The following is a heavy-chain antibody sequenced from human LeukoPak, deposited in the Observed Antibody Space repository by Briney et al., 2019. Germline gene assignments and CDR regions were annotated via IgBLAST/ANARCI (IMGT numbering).Heavy chain of an antibody. D-gene: IGHD5-18*01. CDR1: GGSISSSSYY. CDR2: IYYSGST. V-gene: IGHV4-39*07. CDR3: ARDRGLLPI. J-gene: IGHJ3*02. Sequence: SETLSLTCTVSGGSISSSSYYWGWIRQPPGKGLEWIGSIYYSGSTYYNPSLKSRVTISVDTSKNQFSLKLSSVTAADTAVYYCARDRGLLPIWGQGTMVTVSS.